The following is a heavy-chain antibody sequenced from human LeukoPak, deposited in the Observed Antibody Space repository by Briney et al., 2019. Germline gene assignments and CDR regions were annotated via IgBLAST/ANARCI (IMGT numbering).Heavy chain of an antibody. CDR2: IYHSGST. CDR3: ARRGYSGNEAYFAY. CDR1: GDSMSSGAR. D-gene: IGHD5-12*01. Sequence: SVTLSLTCTVSGDSMSSGARWSWVRQSPGKGLEWIGEIYHSGSTNYNPSLRSRVTLSVDNSNNHFSLDLSSVTAADTAFYYCARRGYSGNEAYFAYWGQGTLVTVSS. V-gene: IGHV4-4*02. J-gene: IGHJ4*02.